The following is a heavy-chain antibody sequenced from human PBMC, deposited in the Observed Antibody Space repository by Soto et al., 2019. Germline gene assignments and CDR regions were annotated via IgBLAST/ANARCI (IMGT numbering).Heavy chain of an antibody. CDR1: GFTFSTYA. CDR3: AKPRGVSS. CDR2: ISGSGGST. J-gene: IGHJ5*02. Sequence: EVQLLESGGGLVQPGGSLRLSCAASGFTFSTYAMNWVRQAPGKGLEWVSVISGSGGSTYYADSVKGRFTISRDNSKNTVYLQMNSLRAEDTAICYCAKPRGVSSWGQGTLVTVSS. D-gene: IGHD1-26*01. V-gene: IGHV3-23*01.